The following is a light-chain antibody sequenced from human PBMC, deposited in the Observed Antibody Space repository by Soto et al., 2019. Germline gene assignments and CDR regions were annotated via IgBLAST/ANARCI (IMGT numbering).Light chain of an antibody. J-gene: IGLJ1*01. CDR2: EVT. CDR3: CSFADFTYV. CDR1: SSDIGSYDL. V-gene: IGLV2-23*02. Sequence: QSVLTQPASVSGSPGQSITISCTGTSSDIGSYDLVSWHQQHPGTAPKLIIYEVTKRPSGVSTRFSGSKSGNTASLTISGLQAVDEADYYCCSFADFTYVFGTGTKVTVL.